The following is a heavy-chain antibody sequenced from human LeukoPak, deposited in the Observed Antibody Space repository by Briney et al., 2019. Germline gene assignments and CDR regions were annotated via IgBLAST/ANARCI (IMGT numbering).Heavy chain of an antibody. D-gene: IGHD3-3*01. CDR2: ISSSSNTI. CDR1: GFTFSSYS. V-gene: IGHV3-48*01. CDR3: ARDRLHYDSPNWFDP. Sequence: SGGSLRLSCAASGFTFSSYSMNWVRQAPGKGLEWVSYISSSSNTIYYADSLKGRFTISRDNARNSLYLQMNSLRAEDTAVYYCARDRLHYDSPNWFDPWGQGTLVTVS. J-gene: IGHJ5*02.